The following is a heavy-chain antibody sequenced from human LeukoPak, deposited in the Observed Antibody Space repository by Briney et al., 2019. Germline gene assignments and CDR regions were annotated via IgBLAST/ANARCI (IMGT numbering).Heavy chain of an antibody. J-gene: IGHJ4*02. CDR2: ISGGGDTT. Sequence: QSGGSLRLSCVASGFTFSSFAMSWVRQAPGKGLEWVSAISGGGDTTYYADSVKGRFTISRDNSKNTLYLQVNSLRAEDTAIYFCAKRVHTSSWYAAFDYWGQGSLVTVSS. CDR1: GFTFSSFA. V-gene: IGHV3-23*01. D-gene: IGHD6-13*01. CDR3: AKRVHTSSWYAAFDY.